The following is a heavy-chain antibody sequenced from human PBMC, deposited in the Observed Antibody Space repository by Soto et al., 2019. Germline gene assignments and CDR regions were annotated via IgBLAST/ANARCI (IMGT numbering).Heavy chain of an antibody. CDR1: ELTFANAW. V-gene: IGHV3-15*01. CDR2: IKSKADGGTT. CDR3: TALYYGH. Sequence: EVQLVESGGDLVKPGGSLRLSCAASELTFANAWISWVRQAPGKGLEWVGRIKSKADGGTTDYAAPVKGRFTISRDESQNTLYLQMHSLTTEDTAVYYCTALYYGHWGQGTLVTVSS. J-gene: IGHJ4*02. D-gene: IGHD4-17*01.